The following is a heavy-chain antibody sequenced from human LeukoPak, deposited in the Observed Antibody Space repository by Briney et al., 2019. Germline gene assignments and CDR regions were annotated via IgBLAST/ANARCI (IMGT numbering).Heavy chain of an antibody. V-gene: IGHV1-2*04. Sequence: ASVKVSCKASGYTFTSYGISWVRQAPGQGLEWMGWINPNSGGTNYAQKFQGWVTMTRDTSISTAYMELSRLRSEDTAVYYCAREPLITMVRGVMGYMDVWGKGTTVTVSS. CDR1: GYTFTSYG. CDR3: AREPLITMVRGVMGYMDV. J-gene: IGHJ6*03. D-gene: IGHD3-10*01. CDR2: INPNSGGT.